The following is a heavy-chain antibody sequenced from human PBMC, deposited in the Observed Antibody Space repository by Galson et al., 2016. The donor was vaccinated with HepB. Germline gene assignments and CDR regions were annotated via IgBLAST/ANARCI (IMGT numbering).Heavy chain of an antibody. Sequence: QSGAEVKKPGESLKISCKGSGYSFTNYWIGWVRQMPGKGLEWMGIIYPGDPDTRYNPSFQGQVTISADKSISTAYLQWSSLRASDTAMYYCARIIAGDCTSTSCYKHYYHGMDVWGQGTTVTVSS. J-gene: IGHJ6*02. V-gene: IGHV5-51*01. CDR1: GYSFTNYW. CDR2: IYPGDPDT. CDR3: ARIIAGDCTSTSCYKHYYHGMDV. D-gene: IGHD2-2*02.